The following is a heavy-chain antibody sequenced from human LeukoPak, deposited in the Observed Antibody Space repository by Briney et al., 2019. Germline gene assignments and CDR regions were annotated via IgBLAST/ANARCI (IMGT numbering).Heavy chain of an antibody. CDR3: ARVGAVVVIRGFDY. J-gene: IGHJ4*02. Sequence: PSETLSLTCTVSGYSISSGYYWGWIRQPPGKGLEWIGSIYHSGSTYYNPSLKSRVTISVDTSKNQFSLMLTSVTAADTAVYYCARVGAVVVIRGFDYWGQGTLVTVSS. D-gene: IGHD2-2*01. CDR1: GYSISSGYY. CDR2: IYHSGST. V-gene: IGHV4-38-2*02.